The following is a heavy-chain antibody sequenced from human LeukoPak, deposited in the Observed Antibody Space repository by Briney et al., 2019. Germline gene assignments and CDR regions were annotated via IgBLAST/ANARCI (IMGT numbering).Heavy chain of an antibody. CDR3: ARTTGTLGGEIFDY. D-gene: IGHD1-7*01. CDR2: IYYSGST. J-gene: IGHJ4*02. CDR1: GGSISSSIYY. Sequence: PSETLSLTCTVSGGSISSSIYYWGWIRQPPGKGLEWIGSIYYSGSTYYNPSLKSRVTISVDTSKNQFSLKLSSVTAADTAVYYCARTTGTLGGEIFDYWGQGTLVTVSS. V-gene: IGHV4-39*07.